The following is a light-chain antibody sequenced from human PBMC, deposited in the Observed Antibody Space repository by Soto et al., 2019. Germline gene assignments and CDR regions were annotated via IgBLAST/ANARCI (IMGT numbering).Light chain of an antibody. CDR2: DAS. CDR1: EGVGLK. J-gene: IGKJ1*01. Sequence: EIVMTQSPATLSVSPGERVTLSCRASEGVGLKLAWYQLKPGLPPRLLFYDASTKATGHPARFSGSGAGTEFTLSISSLQSEDFATYYCQHYSDSPTFGHGTKVEIK. V-gene: IGKV3-15*01. CDR3: QHYSDSPT.